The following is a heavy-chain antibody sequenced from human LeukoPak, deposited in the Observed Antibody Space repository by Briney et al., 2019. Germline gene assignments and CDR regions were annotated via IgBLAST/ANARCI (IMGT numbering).Heavy chain of an antibody. J-gene: IGHJ3*02. Sequence: SETLSLTCTVSGGSISSYYWSWIRQPAGKGLEWIGRIYTSGSTNYNPSLKSRVTMSVDTSKNQFSLKLSSVTAADTAVYYCAREPVVDSSGANDAFDIWGQGTMVTVSS. V-gene: IGHV4-4*07. CDR1: GGSISSYY. D-gene: IGHD6-19*01. CDR2: IYTSGST. CDR3: AREPVVDSSGANDAFDI.